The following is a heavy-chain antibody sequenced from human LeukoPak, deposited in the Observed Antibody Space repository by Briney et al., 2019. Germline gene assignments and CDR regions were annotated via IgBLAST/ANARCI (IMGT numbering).Heavy chain of an antibody. CDR2: INPNSGGT. J-gene: IGHJ5*02. V-gene: IGHV1-2*02. CDR1: GYTFTGYY. CDR3: ARDRRVITFGGGHNWFDP. Sequence: ASVKVSCKASGYTFTGYYMHWVRQAPGQGLEWMGWINPNSGGTNYAQKFQGRVTMTRDTSISTAYMELSRLRSDDTAVYYCARDRRVITFGGGHNWFDPWGQGTLVTVSS. D-gene: IGHD3-16*01.